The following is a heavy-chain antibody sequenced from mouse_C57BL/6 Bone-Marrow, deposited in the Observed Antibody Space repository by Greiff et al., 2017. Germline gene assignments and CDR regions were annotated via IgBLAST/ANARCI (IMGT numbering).Heavy chain of an antibody. J-gene: IGHJ2*01. D-gene: IGHD6-5*01. CDR1: GFNIKNTY. CDR2: IDPANGNT. Sequence: EVQLQQSVAELVRPGASVKLSCTASGFNIKNTYMHWVKQRPEQGLEWIGRIDPANGNTKYAPKFQGKATLTADTSSKTSYLQLSSLNAEDTAIYYCASYAFFDYWGQGTTLTVSS. CDR3: ASYAFFDY. V-gene: IGHV14-3*01.